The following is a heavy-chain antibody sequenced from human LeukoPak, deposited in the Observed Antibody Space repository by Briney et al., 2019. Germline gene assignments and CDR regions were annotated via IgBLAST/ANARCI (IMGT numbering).Heavy chain of an antibody. J-gene: IGHJ6*02. V-gene: IGHV1-2*02. CDR3: ARAASIAARYYYYYGMGV. Sequence: GASVKVSCKASGYTFTGYYMHWVRQAPGQGLEWMGWINPNSGGTNYAQKFQGRVTMTRDTSISTAYMELSRLRSDDTAVYYCARAASIAARYYYYYGMGVWGQGTTVTVSS. CDR2: INPNSGGT. D-gene: IGHD6-6*01. CDR1: GYTFTGYY.